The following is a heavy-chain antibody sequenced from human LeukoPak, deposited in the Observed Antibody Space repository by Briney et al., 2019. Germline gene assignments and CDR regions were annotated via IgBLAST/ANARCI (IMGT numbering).Heavy chain of an antibody. J-gene: IGHJ4*02. Sequence: SETLSLTCAVYGGSFSGYYWSWIRQPPGKGLEWIGEINHSGSTNYNPSLKSRVTISVDTSKNQFSLELSSVTAADTAVYYCARGRRDFMVRGVTYDYWGQGTLVTVSS. V-gene: IGHV4-34*01. CDR3: ARGRRDFMVRGVTYDY. CDR1: GGSFSGYY. CDR2: INHSGST. D-gene: IGHD3-10*01.